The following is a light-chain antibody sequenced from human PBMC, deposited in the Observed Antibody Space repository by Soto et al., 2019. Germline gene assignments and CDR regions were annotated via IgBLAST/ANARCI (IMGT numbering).Light chain of an antibody. CDR2: GAS. CDR3: QQFGSSLYT. V-gene: IGKV3-20*01. Sequence: EIVLTQSPGTLSLSPGERATLSCRASQSVSSYLAWYQQKPGQAPRLLIYGASNRATGIPDRFSGSGSGTDFTLTISGLEPEDFAVYYCQQFGSSLYTFGQGTKVDIK. CDR1: QSVSSY. J-gene: IGKJ2*01.